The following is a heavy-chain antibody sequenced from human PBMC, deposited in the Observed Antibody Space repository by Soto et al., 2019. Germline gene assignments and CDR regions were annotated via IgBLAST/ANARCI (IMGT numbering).Heavy chain of an antibody. V-gene: IGHV1-18*01. CDR2: INPFKGDT. CDR1: GYTFSTYG. D-gene: IGHD2-2*02. Sequence: ASVKVSCKASGYTFSTYGITWVRQAPGQGLDWMGWINPFKGDTNSAARFQDRVTMTTDTSTRTAYMELRSLRSDDTAVYYCARVKAPAAILGAFDLWGQGTRVTVS. CDR3: ARVKAPAAILGAFDL. J-gene: IGHJ3*01.